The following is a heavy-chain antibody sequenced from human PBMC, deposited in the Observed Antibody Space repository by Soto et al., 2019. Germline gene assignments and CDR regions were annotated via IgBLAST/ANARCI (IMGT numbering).Heavy chain of an antibody. CDR3: ARSWLGHQVPWSAS. J-gene: IGHJ5*01. CDR2: TYYRSKWYD. D-gene: IGHD3-10*01. Sequence: PSQTLSLTCAISGDSVSSNTVAWNWIRQSPSRGLEWLGRTYYRSKWYDDYAESVKSRITINPDTSKNQFSLHLNSVTLEDTAVYYCARSWLGHQVPWSASGGQGPLVTVSS. V-gene: IGHV6-1*01. CDR1: GDSVSSNTVA.